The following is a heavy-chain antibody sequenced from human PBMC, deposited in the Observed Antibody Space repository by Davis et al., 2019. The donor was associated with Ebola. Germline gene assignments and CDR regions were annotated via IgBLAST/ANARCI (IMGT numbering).Heavy chain of an antibody. D-gene: IGHD2-15*01. CDR1: GFTFSSYS. J-gene: IGHJ1*01. CDR2: IKEDGSKE. Sequence: GESLKISCAASGFTFSSYSMNWVRQAPGKGLECVAHIKEDGSKEFYVDSVKGRFTISRDNAKSSLYLQMNSLRAEDTAVFYCVRGGSATAYWGQGTPVTVSS. V-gene: IGHV3-7*03. CDR3: VRGGSATAY.